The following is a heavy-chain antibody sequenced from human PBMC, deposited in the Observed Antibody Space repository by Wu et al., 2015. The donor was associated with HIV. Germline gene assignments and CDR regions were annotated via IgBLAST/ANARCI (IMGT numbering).Heavy chain of an antibody. Sequence: QVQLVQSGAEVKKPGASVELSCKASGYTFTSYSMHWVRQAPGQGLEWMGWINPNSGGTNSAQKFQDRVTMTRDTSISTGYMELSRLRSDDTAVYYCARSGLAQHRWYFDYWGQGTLVTVSS. CDR3: ARSGLAQHRWYFDY. CDR1: GYTFTSYS. CDR2: INPNSGGT. J-gene: IGHJ4*02. V-gene: IGHV1-2*02. D-gene: IGHD1/OR15-1a*01.